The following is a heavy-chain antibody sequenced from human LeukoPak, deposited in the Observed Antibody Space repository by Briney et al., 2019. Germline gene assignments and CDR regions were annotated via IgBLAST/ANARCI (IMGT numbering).Heavy chain of an antibody. CDR1: GFTFSSYA. J-gene: IGHJ4*02. D-gene: IGHD6-13*01. CDR3: AKGLSSSWNYFDY. V-gene: IGHV3-23*01. Sequence: PGGSLRLSCAASGFTFSSYAMNWVRQAPGKGLEWVSGISGSGGSTYYADSVKGRVTISRDNSKNTLYLQMNSLRAEDTAVYYCAKGLSSSWNYFDYWGQGTLVTVSS. CDR2: ISGSGGST.